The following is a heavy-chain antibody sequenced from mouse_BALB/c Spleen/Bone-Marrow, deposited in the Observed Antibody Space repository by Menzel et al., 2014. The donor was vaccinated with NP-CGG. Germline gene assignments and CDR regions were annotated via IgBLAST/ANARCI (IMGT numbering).Heavy chain of an antibody. CDR2: IDPANGNT. D-gene: IGHD1-1*01. CDR1: GFNIEDSY. Sequence: EVKLQESGAEIVKPGASVKSSCTTSGFNIEDSYIYWMKQRPEQGLEWIGRIDPANGNTKYDPKFQGKATITVDTSSVTAYLQLSSLTSEDTAVYYCARNYGSSLDYWGQGTTLTVSS. CDR3: ARNYGSSLDY. V-gene: IGHV14-3*02. J-gene: IGHJ2*01.